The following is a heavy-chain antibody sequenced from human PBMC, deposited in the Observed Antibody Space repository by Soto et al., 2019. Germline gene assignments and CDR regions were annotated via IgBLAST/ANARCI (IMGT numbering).Heavy chain of an antibody. CDR1: GYIFVNYG. D-gene: IGHD5-12*01. J-gene: IGHJ6*02. Sequence: QVQLVQSGDEVKKPGASVKVSCKASGYIFVNYGIAWVRQAPRQGLERMGWISPYTGNTHSASKVQGRLTMTTDTPTNTPYKDQGSLTSDDTPVNYCVMVDKDVNPAPQDVGGQGTTVTVSS. CDR2: ISPYTGNT. CDR3: VMVDKDVNPAPQDV. V-gene: IGHV1-18*01.